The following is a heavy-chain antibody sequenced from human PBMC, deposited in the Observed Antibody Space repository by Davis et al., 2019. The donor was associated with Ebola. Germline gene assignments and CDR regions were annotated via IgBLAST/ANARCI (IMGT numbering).Heavy chain of an antibody. D-gene: IGHD6-19*01. V-gene: IGHV3-7*01. CDR2: INQDGSER. Sequence: PGGSLRLSCTVSGFTISGTAMGWVRLAPGKGPEWVANINQDGSERYYVDSVKGRFTISRDNAKNSLYLQMNSLRAEDTAVYYCANSPVEAADYWGQGTLVTVSS. CDR3: ANSPVEAADY. CDR1: GFTISGTA. J-gene: IGHJ4*02.